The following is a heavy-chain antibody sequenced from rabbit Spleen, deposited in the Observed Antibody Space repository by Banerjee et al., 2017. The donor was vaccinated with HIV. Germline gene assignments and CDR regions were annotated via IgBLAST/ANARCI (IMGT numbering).Heavy chain of an antibody. Sequence: QEQLVESGGGLVQPGGSLKLSCKASGFDFSNYGVSWVRQAPGTGLEWIGYIDPLFGSTYYASWVNGRFTISSHNAQNTLYLQLNRLTAADTATYFCARDPYYLDNYGALWGPGTLVPS. V-gene: IGHV1S47*01. CDR1: GFDFSNYG. D-gene: IGHD3-1*01. CDR3: ARDPYYLDNYGAL. CDR2: IDPLFGST. J-gene: IGHJ4*01.